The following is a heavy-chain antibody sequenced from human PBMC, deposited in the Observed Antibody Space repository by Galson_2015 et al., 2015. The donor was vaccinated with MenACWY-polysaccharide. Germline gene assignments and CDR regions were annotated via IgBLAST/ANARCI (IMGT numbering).Heavy chain of an antibody. CDR2: ISGSGGST. J-gene: IGHJ5*02. V-gene: IGHV3-23*01. D-gene: IGHD4-11*01. CDR1: GFTLSMNW. CDR3: ATYSRMFDT. Sequence: SLRLSCAASGFTLSMNWMSWVRQAPGKGLEWVSVISGSGGSTFYADSVKGRFAISRDNSKNRLYLHMNNLRAEDTAVYYCATYSRMFDTWGQGTLVTVSS.